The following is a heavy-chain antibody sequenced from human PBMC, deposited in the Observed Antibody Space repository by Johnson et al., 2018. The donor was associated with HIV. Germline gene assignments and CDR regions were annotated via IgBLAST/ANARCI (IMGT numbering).Heavy chain of an antibody. CDR3: ATARNRLWSSSGWTGFWAFDI. CDR2: ISFDGSNK. CDR1: GFTFSSYV. Sequence: QVQLVESGGGVVQPGRSLRLSCAASGFTFSSYVMHWVRQAPGKGLEWVAVISFDGSNKYYTDSVKGRFTISRDNSKNTLYLQMNSLRAEDTAVYYCATARNRLWSSSGWTGFWAFDICGKGTMVTVSS. J-gene: IGHJ3*02. V-gene: IGHV3-30*04. D-gene: IGHD6-19*01.